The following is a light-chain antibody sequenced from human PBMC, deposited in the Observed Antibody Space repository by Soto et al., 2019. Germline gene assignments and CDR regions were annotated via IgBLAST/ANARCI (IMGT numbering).Light chain of an antibody. CDR2: HAY. V-gene: IGKV1-5*01. CDR3: QQYNSYPWT. Sequence: DIQMTQSPSSLSASVGDRVTLTCRASQSISSYLNWYQQKPGKAPKLLIYHAYSLESGVPSRFSGSESGTEFTLTINSLQPDDFATYYCQQYNSYPWTFGQGNKVDIK. CDR1: QSISSY. J-gene: IGKJ1*01.